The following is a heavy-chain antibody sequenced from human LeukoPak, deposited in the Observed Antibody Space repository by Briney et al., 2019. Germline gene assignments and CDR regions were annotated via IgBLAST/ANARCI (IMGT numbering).Heavy chain of an antibody. CDR1: GGSISSGSYY. CDR2: IYTSGST. D-gene: IGHD5-24*01. Sequence: PSQTLSLTCTVSGGSISSGSYYWSWIRQPAGKGLEWIGRIYTSGSTNYNPSLKSRVTISVDTSKNQFSLKLSSVTAADTAVYYCARQEPDGYNDYWGQGTLVTVSS. CDR3: ARQEPDGYNDY. J-gene: IGHJ4*02. V-gene: IGHV4-61*02.